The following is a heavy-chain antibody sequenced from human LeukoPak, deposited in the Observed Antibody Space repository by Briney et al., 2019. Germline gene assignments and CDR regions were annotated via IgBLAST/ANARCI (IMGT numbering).Heavy chain of an antibody. D-gene: IGHD1-26*01. CDR2: VYPTDSDT. CDR3: AKLGSVVVVLGDDY. J-gene: IGHJ4*02. CDR1: GYTFTDHW. Sequence: PGESLQISCKGSGYTFTDHWIGWVRQLPGKGLEWMAIVYPTDSDTRYNPSFQGQVTISADRSITTAYLQWNSLRAEDTAVYYCAKLGSVVVVLGDDYWGQGTLVTVSS. V-gene: IGHV5-51*01.